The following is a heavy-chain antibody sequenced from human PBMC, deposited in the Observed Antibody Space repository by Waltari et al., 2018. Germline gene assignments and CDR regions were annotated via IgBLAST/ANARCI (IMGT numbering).Heavy chain of an antibody. Sequence: QVQLVQSGAEVKKPGSSVKVSCKASGGTFSSYAISWVRQAPGQGLEWMGGIIPIFGTANYAQKFQGRVTITADKSTSTAYMELSSLSSVTAADTAVYYCARVEGPTSPWGQGTLVTVSS. J-gene: IGHJ5*02. CDR1: GGTFSSYA. CDR3: ARVEGPTSP. V-gene: IGHV1-69*14. D-gene: IGHD1-26*01. CDR2: IIPIFGTA.